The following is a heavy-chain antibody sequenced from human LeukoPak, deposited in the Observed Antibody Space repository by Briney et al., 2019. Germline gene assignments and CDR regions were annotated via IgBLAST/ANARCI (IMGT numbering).Heavy chain of an antibody. J-gene: IGHJ4*02. CDR2: IYYSGST. V-gene: IGHV4-39*01. CDR1: GGSMRTVSYY. D-gene: IGHD3-22*01. CDR3: ARQATMIVVW. Sequence: SETLSLTCTVSGGSMRTVSYYWGWIRQPPGKGLEWIGSIYYSGSTYYNPSLKSRVTISVDTSKNQFSLKLSSVTAADTAVYYCARQATMIVVWWGQGTLVTVSS.